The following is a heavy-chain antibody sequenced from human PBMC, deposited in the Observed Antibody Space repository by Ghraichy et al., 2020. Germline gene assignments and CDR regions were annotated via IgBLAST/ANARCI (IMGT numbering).Heavy chain of an antibody. CDR2: ISAYNGNT. CDR3: ARDLFLFASSGGYYGMDV. CDR1: GYTFTSYG. J-gene: IGHJ6*02. D-gene: IGHD6-19*01. Sequence: ASVKVSCKASGYTFTSYGISWVRQAPGQGLEWMGWISAYNGNTNYAQKLQGRVTMTTDTSTSTAYMELRSLRSDDTAVYYCARDLFLFASSGGYYGMDVWGQGTTVTVSS. V-gene: IGHV1-18*04.